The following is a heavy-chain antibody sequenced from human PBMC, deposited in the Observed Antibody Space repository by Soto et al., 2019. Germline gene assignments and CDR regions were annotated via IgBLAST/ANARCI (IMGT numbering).Heavy chain of an antibody. D-gene: IGHD7-27*01. Sequence: GGSLRLSCAASGFTVSSKYMSWVRQAPGKGLEWVSVIYSGGRTYYADSVKGRFTISRDNSKNTLYLQMNSLRAEDTAVYYCAEWVYGDPGRYFQHWGQGTLVTVSS. V-gene: IGHV3-66*01. CDR1: GFTVSSKY. CDR3: AEWVYGDPGRYFQH. CDR2: IYSGGRT. J-gene: IGHJ1*01.